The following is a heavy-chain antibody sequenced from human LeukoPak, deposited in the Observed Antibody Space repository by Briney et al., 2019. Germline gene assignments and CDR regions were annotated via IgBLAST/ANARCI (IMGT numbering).Heavy chain of an antibody. CDR3: ASNHWQRLVRPFDY. D-gene: IGHD6-13*01. Sequence: ASVKVSCKASGYTFTYPYLHWVRHAPGQALEWMGWITPFNGNTNYAQKFQDSVTLTRDRSISTPYMELSSLRSDDTAMYYCASNHWQRLVRPFDYWGQGTLVTVSS. CDR1: GYTFTYPY. J-gene: IGHJ4*02. V-gene: IGHV1-45*02. CDR2: ITPFNGNT.